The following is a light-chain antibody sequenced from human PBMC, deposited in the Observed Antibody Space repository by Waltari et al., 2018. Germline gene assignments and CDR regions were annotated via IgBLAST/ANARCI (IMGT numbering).Light chain of an antibody. CDR2: DVS. CDR3: CSYAGSYTYV. J-gene: IGLJ1*01. Sequence: QSALTQPRSVSGSPGQSVTISCTGTSSAVGGYNYVPWYQQHPGKAPNLMIYDVSKRPSGVPDRFSGSKSGNTASLTISGLQAEDEADYYCCSYAGSYTYVFGTGTKVTVL. V-gene: IGLV2-11*01. CDR1: SSAVGGYNY.